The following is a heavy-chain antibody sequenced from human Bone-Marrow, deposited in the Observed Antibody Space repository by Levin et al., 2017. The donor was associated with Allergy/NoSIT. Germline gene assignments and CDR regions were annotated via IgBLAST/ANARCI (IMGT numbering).Heavy chain of an antibody. D-gene: IGHD2/OR15-2a*01. V-gene: IGHV3-21*01. CDR2: ISSDSSDL. CDR3: VGCIIGDVRVAHKEAFDV. J-gene: IGHJ3*01. Sequence: VASVKVSCIVSGFTFSDYSIYWVRQAPGKGLEWISSISSDSSDLYSADSVKGRFYFSRDNAKNSLSLQVSSQRVEDTAVYHCVGCIIGDVRVAHKEAFDVWGQGTMVTVSS. CDR1: GFTFSDYS.